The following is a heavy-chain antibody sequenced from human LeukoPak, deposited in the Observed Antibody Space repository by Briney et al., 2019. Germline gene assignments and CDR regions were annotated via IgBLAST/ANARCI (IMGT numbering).Heavy chain of an antibody. CDR3: ARDHVYGGADY. CDR1: GFTFHNYA. D-gene: IGHD5/OR15-5a*01. J-gene: IGHJ4*02. V-gene: IGHV3-43*02. Sequence: GSLRLSCAASGFTFHNYAIHWVRQAPGKGLEWVSLTSGDGITTYFADSVKGRFTISRDNSKSSLFLQMNSLRTEDTALYYCARDHVYGGADYWGQGTLVTVSS. CDR2: TSGDGITT.